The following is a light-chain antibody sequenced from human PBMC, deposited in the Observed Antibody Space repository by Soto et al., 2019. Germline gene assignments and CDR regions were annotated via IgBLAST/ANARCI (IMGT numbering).Light chain of an antibody. CDR2: EVS. CDR3: SSYTSSSTYV. CDR1: SSDVGDYNS. Sequence: LTHPASVSGSPGQSITISCTGTSSDVGDYNSVSWYQQHPGKAPKLMIYEVSNRPSGVSNRFSGSKSGNTASLTISGLQAEDAADYYCSSYTSSSTYVFGTGTKVTVL. J-gene: IGLJ1*01. V-gene: IGLV2-14*01.